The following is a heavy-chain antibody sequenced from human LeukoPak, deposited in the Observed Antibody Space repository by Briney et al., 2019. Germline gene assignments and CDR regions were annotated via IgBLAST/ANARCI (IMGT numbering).Heavy chain of an antibody. Sequence: SATLSLTCTVSGGSISSSSYYWGRIHQPPGKGLEWIGGIYYSGSTYYNPSLKSRVTISVDTSKNGFSLRLTSVTAADTAVYYCAREDYYGSGAYYNRASGLEYYFDYWGQGTLVTVSS. CDR2: IYYSGST. D-gene: IGHD3-10*01. V-gene: IGHV4-39*02. J-gene: IGHJ4*02. CDR1: GGSISSSSYY. CDR3: AREDYYGSGAYYNRASGLEYYFDY.